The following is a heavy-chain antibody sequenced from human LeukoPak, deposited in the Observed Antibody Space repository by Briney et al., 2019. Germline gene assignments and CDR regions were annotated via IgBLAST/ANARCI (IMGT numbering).Heavy chain of an antibody. D-gene: IGHD1-26*01. V-gene: IGHV4-4*07. CDR3: AKRRANREHGYLDY. J-gene: IGHJ4*02. CDR1: GGSISSYY. Sequence: SETLSLTCTVSGGSISSYYWSWIRQPAGKGLEWIGRIYTSGSTNYNPSLKSRVTMSVDTSKNQFSLKLSSVTAADTAVYYCAKRRANREHGYLDYWGQGTLVTVSS. CDR2: IYTSGST.